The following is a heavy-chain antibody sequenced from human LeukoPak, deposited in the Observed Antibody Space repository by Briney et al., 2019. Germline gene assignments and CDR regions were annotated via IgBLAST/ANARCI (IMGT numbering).Heavy chain of an antibody. J-gene: IGHJ4*02. D-gene: IGHD3-22*01. Sequence: SETLSLTCTVSGGSISSGSYYWSWIRQPAGKGLEWIGRIYTSGSTNYNPSLKSRVTISVDTSKNQFSLKLSSVTAADTAVYYCARGREDSSGYYPFDYWGQGTLVTVSS. V-gene: IGHV4-61*02. CDR3: ARGREDSSGYYPFDY. CDR1: GGSISSGSYY. CDR2: IYTSGST.